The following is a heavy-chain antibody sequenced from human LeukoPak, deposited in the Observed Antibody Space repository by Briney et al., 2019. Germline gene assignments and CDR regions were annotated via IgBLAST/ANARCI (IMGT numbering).Heavy chain of an antibody. Sequence: GGSLRLSCAASGFTFSSYAMSWVRQAPGKGLGWVSAISGSGGSTYYADSVKGRFTISRDNSKNTLYLQMNSLRAEDTAVYYCAKDHEQWLVRTEYMDVWGKGTTVTVSS. CDR3: AKDHEQWLVRTEYMDV. CDR1: GFTFSSYA. J-gene: IGHJ6*03. V-gene: IGHV3-23*01. D-gene: IGHD6-19*01. CDR2: ISGSGGST.